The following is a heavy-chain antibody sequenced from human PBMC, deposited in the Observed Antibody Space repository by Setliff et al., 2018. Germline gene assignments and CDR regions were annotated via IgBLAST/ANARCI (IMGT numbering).Heavy chain of an antibody. CDR3: PRTGTTYSYSCMAV. CDR1: GYPINPHY. D-gene: IGHD3-16*01. CDR2: FHISGTVRSV. V-gene: IGHV4-4*08. J-gene: IGHJ6*03. Sequence: SETLSLTCTVSGYPINPHYRSWIRQSPGKGLEWIGYFHISGTVRSVNYNPSLESRVTISLDTPKNQFSLKLTPSTAADTAVYYCPRTGTTYSYSCMAVWGEGTTVTAP.